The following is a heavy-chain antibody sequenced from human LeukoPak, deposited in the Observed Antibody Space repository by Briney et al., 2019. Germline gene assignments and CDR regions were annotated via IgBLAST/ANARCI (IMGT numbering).Heavy chain of an antibody. CDR1: GYTFTGYY. CDR2: INPNSGGT. J-gene: IGHJ4*02. CDR3: ARSMVTTYYFDY. V-gene: IGHV1-2*02. Sequence: ASVKVSCKASGYTFTGYYMHWVRQAPGQGLEWMGWINPNSGGTNYAQKFQGRVTMTRDTSISTAYMELSRLRSDDTAVYYCARSMVTTYYFDYWGQGTLVTVSS. D-gene: IGHD5-18*01.